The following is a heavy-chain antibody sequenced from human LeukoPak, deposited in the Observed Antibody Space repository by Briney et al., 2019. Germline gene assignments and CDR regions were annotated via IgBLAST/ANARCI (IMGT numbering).Heavy chain of an antibody. Sequence: ASVQIYCHASTGTFSSYTISWVRQAPRQELEWMGTIIPILGIANYSQKFQGRVTITADKSTSTAYIELSSLRPETTAVYYCPRGAATPLVPRMNYAMDVWSQGTTATVSS. CDR3: PRGAATPLVPRMNYAMDV. V-gene: IGHV1-69*02. CDR1: TGTFSSYT. CDR2: IIPILGIA. J-gene: IGHJ6*02. D-gene: IGHD2-15*01.